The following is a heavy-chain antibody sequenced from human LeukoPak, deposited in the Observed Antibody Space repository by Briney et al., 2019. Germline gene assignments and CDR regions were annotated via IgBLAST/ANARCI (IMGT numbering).Heavy chain of an antibody. CDR3: ARGDDSSGYEELDY. V-gene: IGHV4-4*07. Sequence: ASETLSLTCTVSGGSIGSYYWSWIRQPAGKGLEWIGRIYTSGSTNYNPSLKSRVTMSVDTSKNQFSLKLSSVTAADTAVYYCARGDDSSGYEELDYWGQGTLVTVSS. J-gene: IGHJ4*02. D-gene: IGHD3-22*01. CDR1: GGSIGSYY. CDR2: IYTSGST.